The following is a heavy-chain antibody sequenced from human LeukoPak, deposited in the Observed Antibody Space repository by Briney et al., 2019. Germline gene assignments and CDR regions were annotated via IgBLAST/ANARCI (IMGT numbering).Heavy chain of an antibody. J-gene: IGHJ6*02. CDR3: ARHSSGHRIVATLGHGMDV. D-gene: IGHD5-12*01. CDR2: IYYSGST. Sequence: SETQSLTCTVSGGSISSSSYYWGWIRQPPGKGLEWIGSIYYSGSTYYNPSLKSRVTISVDTSKNQFSLKLSSVTAADTAVYYCARHSSGHRIVATLGHGMDVWGQGTTVTVSS. V-gene: IGHV4-39*01. CDR1: GGSISSSSYY.